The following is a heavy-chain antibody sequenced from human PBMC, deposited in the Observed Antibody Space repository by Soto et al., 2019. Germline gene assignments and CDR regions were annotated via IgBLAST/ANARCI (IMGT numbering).Heavy chain of an antibody. CDR2: ISSRSGGRT. Sequence: EVQLLASGGGLVQPGGSLRVSCTASGFSFSNYAMSWVRQAPGKGLEWVSVISSRSGGRTYYADSVKGRFTSSRDNSKNTLYLQMNSLRAEDTAVYYCAKYYYDSADSRGSFDVWGQGTMVTVSS. D-gene: IGHD3-22*01. V-gene: IGHV3-23*01. J-gene: IGHJ3*01. CDR1: GFSFSNYA. CDR3: AKYYYDSADSRGSFDV.